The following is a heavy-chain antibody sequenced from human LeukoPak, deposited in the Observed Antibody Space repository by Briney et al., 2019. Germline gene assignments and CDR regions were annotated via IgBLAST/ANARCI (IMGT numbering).Heavy chain of an antibody. CDR3: ATRKPYYYDSSGYTYDY. CDR1: GYTLTELS. J-gene: IGHJ4*02. Sequence: SVKVSCKVSGYTLTELSMHWLRQAPGKGLEWMGGFDPEDGETIYAQKFQGRVTMTEDTSTDTAYMELSSLRSEDTAVYYCATRKPYYYDSSGYTYDYWGQGTLVTVSS. V-gene: IGHV1-24*01. D-gene: IGHD3-22*01. CDR2: FDPEDGET.